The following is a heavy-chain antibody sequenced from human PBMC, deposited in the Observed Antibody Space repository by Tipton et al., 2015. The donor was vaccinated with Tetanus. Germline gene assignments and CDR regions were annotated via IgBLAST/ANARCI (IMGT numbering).Heavy chain of an antibody. CDR1: GFTFSSYA. CDR2: ISGSGGST. D-gene: IGHD5-18*01. CDR3: AKDNGGYSYGRYGMDV. V-gene: IGHV3-23*01. Sequence: GSLRLSCAASGFTFSSYAMSWVRQAPGKGLEWVSAISGSGGSTYYADSVKGRFTISRDNSKNTLYLQMNSLRAEDTALYYCAKDNGGYSYGRYGMDVWGQGTTVTVS. J-gene: IGHJ6*02.